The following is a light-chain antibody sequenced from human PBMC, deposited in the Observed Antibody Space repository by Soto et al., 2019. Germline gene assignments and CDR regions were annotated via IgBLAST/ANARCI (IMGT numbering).Light chain of an antibody. V-gene: IGKV4-1*01. J-gene: IGKJ3*01. CDR1: QSVLYSSDNKNY. Sequence: DIVMTQSPDSLAWSLGERATINCKSSQSVLYSSDNKNYLAWYQQKPGQPPKLLIYWASTRESGVPDRFSGSGSGTDFTLTISSLQAEDVAVYYCQQYYSIPFTFGPGTKVDIK. CDR3: QQYYSIPFT. CDR2: WAS.